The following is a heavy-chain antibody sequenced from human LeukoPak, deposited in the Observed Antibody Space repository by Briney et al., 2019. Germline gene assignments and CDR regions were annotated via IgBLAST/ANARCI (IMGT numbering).Heavy chain of an antibody. D-gene: IGHD6-13*01. J-gene: IGHJ4*02. CDR2: IRYDGSNK. V-gene: IGHV3-30*02. Sequence: GGSLRLSCAASGFTFGSYGMHWVRQAPGKGLEWVAFIRYDGSNKYYADSVKGRFTISRDNSKNTLYLQMNSLRAEDTAVYYCAKWQQLVGYFDYWGQGTLVTVSS. CDR1: GFTFGSYG. CDR3: AKWQQLVGYFDY.